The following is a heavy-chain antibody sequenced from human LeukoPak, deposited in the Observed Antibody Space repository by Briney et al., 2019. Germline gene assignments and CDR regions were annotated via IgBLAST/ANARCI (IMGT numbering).Heavy chain of an antibody. CDR1: GFTFSNYA. CDR3: AKEGFYCSGGSCYSFYYYYMDV. J-gene: IGHJ6*03. Sequence: GGSLRLSCVASGFTFSNYAMSWVRQAPGKGLEWVSAISGSGGSTYYADSVKGRFTISRDNSKNTLYLQMSSLRAEDTAVYYCAKEGFYCSGGSCYSFYYYYMDVWGKGTTVTVSS. V-gene: IGHV3-23*01. D-gene: IGHD2-15*01. CDR2: ISGSGGST.